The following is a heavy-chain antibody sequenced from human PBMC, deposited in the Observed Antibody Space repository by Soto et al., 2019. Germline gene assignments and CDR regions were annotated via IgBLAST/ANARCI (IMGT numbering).Heavy chain of an antibody. V-gene: IGHV3-30-3*01. CDR1: GFTFSSYA. Sequence: GGSLRLSCAASGFTFSSYAMHWVRQAPGKGLEWVAVISYDGSNKYYADSVKGRFTISRDNSKNTLYLQMNSLRAEDTAVYYCARDFSPGYSSSWVLVYWGQGTLVTVSS. J-gene: IGHJ4*02. D-gene: IGHD6-13*01. CDR2: ISYDGSNK. CDR3: ARDFSPGYSSSWVLVY.